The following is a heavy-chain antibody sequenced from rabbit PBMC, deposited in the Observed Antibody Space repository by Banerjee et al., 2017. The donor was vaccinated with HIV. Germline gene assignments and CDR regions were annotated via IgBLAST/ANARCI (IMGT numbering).Heavy chain of an antibody. CDR1: GLDFSGSYW. D-gene: IGHD6-1*01. V-gene: IGHV1S45*01. CDR3: ARDYYTYGYAGYAYAGAFDP. J-gene: IGHJ2*01. Sequence: QEQLVEYGGDLVQPEGSLTLTCKASGLDFSGSYWISWVRQAPGKGLEWIGRIDGGSGGTTQYASWAKGRFTISKTSSTTVTLQMTSLTAADTATYFCARDYYTYGYAGYAYAGAFDPWGQGTLVTVS. CDR2: IDGGSGGTT.